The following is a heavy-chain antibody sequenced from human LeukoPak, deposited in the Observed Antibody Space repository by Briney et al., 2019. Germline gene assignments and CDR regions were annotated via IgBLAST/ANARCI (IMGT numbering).Heavy chain of an antibody. CDR3: AGSQEVDY. CDR2: INHSGST. J-gene: IGHJ4*02. Sequence: SETLSLTCAVYGGSFSGYYWSWIRQPPGKGLEWIGEINHSGSTNYNPSLKSRVTISVDTSKNQSSLKLSSVTAADTAVYYCAGSQEVDYWGQGTLVTVSS. V-gene: IGHV4-34*01. CDR1: GGSFSGYY.